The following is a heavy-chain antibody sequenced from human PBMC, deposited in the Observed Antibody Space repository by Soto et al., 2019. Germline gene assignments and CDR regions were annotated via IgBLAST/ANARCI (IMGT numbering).Heavy chain of an antibody. J-gene: IGHJ4*02. V-gene: IGHV1-18*01. CDR1: GYTFTSYG. CDR2: ISAYNGNT. CDR3: ARDYALNSYSSGWYDY. D-gene: IGHD6-19*01. Sequence: ASVKVSCKASGYTFTSYGISWVRQAPGQGLEWMGRISAYNGNTNYAQKLQGRVTMTTDTSTSTAYMELRSLGSDDTAVYYCARDYALNSYSSGWYDYWGQGTLVTVSS.